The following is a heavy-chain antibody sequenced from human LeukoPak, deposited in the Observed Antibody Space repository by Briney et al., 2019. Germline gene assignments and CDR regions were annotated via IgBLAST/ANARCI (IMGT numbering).Heavy chain of an antibody. CDR1: GFTFSSYA. J-gene: IGHJ6*03. Sequence: GGSLKLSCAASGFTFSSYAMSWVRQAPGKGLEWVSAISGSGGSTYYANSVKGRFTISRDNSKNTLYLQMGSLRAEDMAVYYCARVGFLGYCSSTSCYGEWDYYYYMDVWGKGTTVTVSS. D-gene: IGHD2-2*01. CDR3: ARVGFLGYCSSTSCYGEWDYYYYMDV. CDR2: ISGSGGST. V-gene: IGHV3-64*01.